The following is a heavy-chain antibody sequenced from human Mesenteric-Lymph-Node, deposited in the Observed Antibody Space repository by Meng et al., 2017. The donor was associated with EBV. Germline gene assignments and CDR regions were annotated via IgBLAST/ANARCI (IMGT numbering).Heavy chain of an antibody. J-gene: IGHJ5*02. CDR3: ARQGTLDFWSGYYNWFDP. V-gene: IGHV4-39*01. D-gene: IGHD3-3*01. Sequence: QLQLQESGPGLVKPSETLSLTGTVSGGSISGGSYHWGWIRQPPGKGLEWIGSIYYSGSAYHNPSLKSRVTISVDTSKNQFSLKLSSVIAADTAVYYCARQGTLDFWSGYYNWFDPWGQGTLVNVSS. CDR1: GGSISGGSYH. CDR2: IYYSGSA.